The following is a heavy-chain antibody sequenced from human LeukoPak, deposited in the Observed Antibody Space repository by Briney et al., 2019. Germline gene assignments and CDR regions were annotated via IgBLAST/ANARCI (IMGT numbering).Heavy chain of an antibody. CDR1: GFTFSSYW. Sequence: GGSLRLSCVASGFTFSSYWMSWVRQVPGKGLEWVAHIKQDGSEKYYVDSVEGRFTVSRDNAKNSLYLQMNSLRAEDTAVYYCARGLGTNYGGYCTGGSCPVYWGQGTLVTVSS. CDR2: IKQDGSEK. CDR3: ARGLGTNYGGYCTGGSCPVY. D-gene: IGHD2-15*01. J-gene: IGHJ4*02. V-gene: IGHV3-7*01.